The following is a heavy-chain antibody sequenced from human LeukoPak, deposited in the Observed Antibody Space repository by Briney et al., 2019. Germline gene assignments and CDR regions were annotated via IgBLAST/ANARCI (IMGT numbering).Heavy chain of an antibody. J-gene: IGHJ4*02. CDR3: ARGRRSYCSSTSCYPADY. CDR2: IIPIFGTA. D-gene: IGHD2-2*01. CDR1: GGTFSIYA. Sequence: SVKVSCKASGGTFSIYAISWVRQAPGQGLEWMGGIIPIFGTANYAQKFQGRVTITTDESTSTACMELSSLRSEDTAVYYCARGRRSYCSSTSCYPADYWGQGTLVTVSS. V-gene: IGHV1-69*05.